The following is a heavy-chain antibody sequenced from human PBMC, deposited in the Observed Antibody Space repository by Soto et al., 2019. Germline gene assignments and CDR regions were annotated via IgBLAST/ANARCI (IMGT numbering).Heavy chain of an antibody. CDR1: GGTFSSYA. CDR2: IIPIFGTA. CDR3: ARFLYDYVWGSPYGMDV. J-gene: IGHJ6*02. D-gene: IGHD3-16*01. Sequence: GASVKVSCKASGGTFSSYAISWVRQAPGQGLEWMGGIIPIFGTANYAQKFQGRVTITADESTSTAYMELSSLRSEDTAVYYCARFLYDYVWGSPYGMDVWGQGTTVTVSS. V-gene: IGHV1-69*13.